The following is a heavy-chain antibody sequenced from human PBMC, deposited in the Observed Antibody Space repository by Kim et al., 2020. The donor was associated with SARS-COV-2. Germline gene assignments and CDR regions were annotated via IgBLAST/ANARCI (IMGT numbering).Heavy chain of an antibody. Sequence: GESLKISCKGSGYSFTSYWIGWVRQMPGKGLEWMGIIYPGDSDTRYSPSFQGQVTISADKSISTAYLQWSSLKASDTAMYYCARRLPYYYDSSGYFAFDIWGQGTMVTVSS. CDR3: ARRLPYYYDSSGYFAFDI. J-gene: IGHJ3*02. CDR2: IYPGDSDT. V-gene: IGHV5-51*01. CDR1: GYSFTSYW. D-gene: IGHD3-22*01.